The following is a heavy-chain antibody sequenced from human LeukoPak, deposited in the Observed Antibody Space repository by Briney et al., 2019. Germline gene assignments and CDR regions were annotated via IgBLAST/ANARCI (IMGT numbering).Heavy chain of an antibody. V-gene: IGHV3-23*01. CDR1: GFTFSSYA. D-gene: IGHD2-15*01. CDR3: AKTSGQGYYFDY. Sequence: GGSLRLSCAASGFTFSSYAMSWVRQAPGKGLEWVSAISGSGGSTYYADSVKGRFTISRDNSENTLYLQMNSLRAEDTAVYYCAKTSGQGYYFDYWGQGTLVTVSS. CDR2: ISGSGGST. J-gene: IGHJ4*02.